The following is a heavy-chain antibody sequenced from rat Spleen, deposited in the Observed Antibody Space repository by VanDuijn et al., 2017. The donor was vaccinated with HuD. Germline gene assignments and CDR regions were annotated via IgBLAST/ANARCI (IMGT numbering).Heavy chain of an antibody. CDR3: ARDHNNYVWGVMAA. CDR2: MWSDGDT. V-gene: IGHV2-32*01. J-gene: IGHJ4*01. Sequence: GQRKEAGPGRGQPAQTRARTRTGPGGAGTSEQGHGGRQPPGKGLEWMGVMWSDGDTSYNSALKSRLSISRDTSKNQVFLKMNSLKTEDTGVYYCARDHNNYVWGVMAAWGQGASVTVSS. CDR1: GGAGTSEQ. D-gene: IGHD1-10*01.